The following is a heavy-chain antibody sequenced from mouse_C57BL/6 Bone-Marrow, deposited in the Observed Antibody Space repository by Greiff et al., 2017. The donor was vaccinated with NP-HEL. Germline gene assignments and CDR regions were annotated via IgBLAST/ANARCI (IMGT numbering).Heavy chain of an antibody. V-gene: IGHV2-9*01. D-gene: IGHD1-1*01. CDR1: GFSLTSYG. CDR3: AKEASYYYGSRNWYFDV. Sequence: LMAPSQSLSITCTVSGFSLTSYGVDWVRQPPGKGLEWLGVIWGGGSTNYNSALMSRLSISKDNSKSQVFLKMNSLQTDDTAMYYCAKEASYYYGSRNWYFDVWGTGTTVTVSS. J-gene: IGHJ1*03. CDR2: IWGGGST.